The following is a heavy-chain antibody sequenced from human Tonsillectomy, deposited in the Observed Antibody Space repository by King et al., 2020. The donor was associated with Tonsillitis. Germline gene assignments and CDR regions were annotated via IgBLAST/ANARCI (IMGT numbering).Heavy chain of an antibody. Sequence: ITLKESGPTLVKPTQTLTLTCTFSGFSLSTLGVCVGGIRQPPGKSLEWLALVYWDDYKRYSPSLRSRLTITKDSSKNQVVLTMTNVDPVDTATYFCTHRQYYDSSDYPFGAFDYWGRGTLVTVSS. CDR2: VYWDDYK. CDR1: GFSLSTLGVC. CDR3: THRQYYDSSDYPFGAFDY. V-gene: IGHV2-5*02. J-gene: IGHJ4*02. D-gene: IGHD3-22*01.